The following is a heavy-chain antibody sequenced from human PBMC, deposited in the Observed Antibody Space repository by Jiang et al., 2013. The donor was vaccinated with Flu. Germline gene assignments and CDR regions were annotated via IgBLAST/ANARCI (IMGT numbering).Heavy chain of an antibody. CDR2: INTNTGNP. D-gene: IGHD3-3*01. J-gene: IGHJ5*02. Sequence: KPGASVKVSCKASGYTFTSYAMNWVRQAPGQGLEWMGWINTNTGNPTYAQGFTGRFVFSLDTSVSTAYLQICSLKAEDTAVYYCARDPTPLPNYYDFWSGYLSVGWFDPWGQGTLVTVSS. V-gene: IGHV7-4-1*01. CDR1: GYTFTSYA. CDR3: ARDPTPLPNYYDFWSGYLSVGWFDP.